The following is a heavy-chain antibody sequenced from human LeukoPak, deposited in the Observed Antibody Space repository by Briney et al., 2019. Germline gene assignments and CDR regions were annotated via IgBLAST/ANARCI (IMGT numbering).Heavy chain of an antibody. CDR3: AKDRDWNPQTNVDY. V-gene: IGHV3-23*01. CDR2: ISGSGGST. CDR1: GFTFSSYA. Sequence: PGGPLRLSCAASGFTFSSYAMSWVRQAPGKGLEWVSGISGSGGSTYYADSVKGRFTISRDNSKNTLFLQMDSLRAEDTAIYYCAKDRDWNPQTNVDYWGQGTLVTVSS. J-gene: IGHJ4*02. D-gene: IGHD1-1*01.